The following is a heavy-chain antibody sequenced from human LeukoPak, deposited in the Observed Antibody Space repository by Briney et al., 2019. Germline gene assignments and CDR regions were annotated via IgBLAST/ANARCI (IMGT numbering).Heavy chain of an antibody. CDR2: IYYSGST. D-gene: IGHD3-3*01. V-gene: IGHV4-39*07. CDR3: ARVGRITIFGVVRTWFDY. CDR1: GGSISSSSYY. Sequence: SETLSLTCTVSGGSISSSSYYWGWIRQPPGKGLEWIGSIYYSGSTYYNPSLKSRVTISVDTSKNQFSLKLSSVTAADTAVYYCARVGRITIFGVVRTWFDYWGQGTLVTVSS. J-gene: IGHJ4*02.